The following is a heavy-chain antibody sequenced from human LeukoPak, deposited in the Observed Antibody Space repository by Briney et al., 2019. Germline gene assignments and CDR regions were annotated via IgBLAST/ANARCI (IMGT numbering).Heavy chain of an antibody. CDR1: GYTFTSYG. D-gene: IGHD6-6*01. J-gene: IGHJ4*02. Sequence: GASVKVSCKASGYTFTSYGISWVRQAPGQGLEWMGWINPNSGGTNYAQKFQGRVTMTRDTSISTAYMELSRLRSDDTAVYYCAREGGSIAARFPLDYWGQGTLVTVSS. CDR2: INPNSGGT. V-gene: IGHV1-2*02. CDR3: AREGGSIAARFPLDY.